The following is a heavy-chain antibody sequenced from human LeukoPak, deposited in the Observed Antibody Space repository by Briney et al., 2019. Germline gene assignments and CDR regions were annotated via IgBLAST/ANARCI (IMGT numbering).Heavy chain of an antibody. CDR1: GFTFSSYE. CDR3: ARGGGGERLDF. V-gene: IGHV3-48*03. CDR2: ITSDGTNM. D-gene: IGHD3-16*01. J-gene: IGHJ4*02. Sequence: GGSLRLSCAASGFTFSSYEMNWVRQAPGKGLEWVSYITSDGTNMHYADSVKGRFTFSRDNAKNSLYLQMNSLRAEDTAIYYCARGGGGERLDFWGQGTLVTVSS.